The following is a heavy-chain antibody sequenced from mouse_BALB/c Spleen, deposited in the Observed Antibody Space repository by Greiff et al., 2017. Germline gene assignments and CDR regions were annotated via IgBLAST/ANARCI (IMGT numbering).Heavy chain of an antibody. D-gene: IGHD3-3*01. Sequence: QVQLQQSGAELARPGASVKLSCKASGYTFTSYWMQWVKQRPGQGLEWIGAIYPGDGDTRYTQKFKGKATLTADKSSSTAYMQLSSLASEDSAVYYCARGGLYYAMDYWGQGTSVTVSS. CDR1: GYTFTSYW. CDR3: ARGGLYYAMDY. J-gene: IGHJ4*01. CDR2: IYPGDGDT. V-gene: IGHV1-87*01.